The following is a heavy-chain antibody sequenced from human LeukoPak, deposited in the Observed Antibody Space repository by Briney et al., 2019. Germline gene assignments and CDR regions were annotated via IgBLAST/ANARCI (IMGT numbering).Heavy chain of an antibody. CDR1: GGSFSGYY. V-gene: IGHV4-34*01. CDR3: ASTDILTGYSLNYFDY. J-gene: IGHJ4*02. D-gene: IGHD3-9*01. CDR2: INHSGST. Sequence: SETLSLTCAVYGGSFSGYYWSWIRQPPGKGLEWIGEINHSGSTNYNPSLKSRVTISVDTSKNHFSLKLSSVTAADTAVYYCASTDILTGYSLNYFDYWGQGTLVTVSS.